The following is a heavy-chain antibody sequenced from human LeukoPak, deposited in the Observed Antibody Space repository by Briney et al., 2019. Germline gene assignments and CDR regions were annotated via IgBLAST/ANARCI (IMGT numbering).Heavy chain of an antibody. CDR2: ISYDGSNK. J-gene: IGHJ4*02. Sequence: GRSLRLSCAASGFTFSSYAMHWVRQAPGKGLEWVAVISYDGSNKYYADSVKGRFTISRDNSKNTLYLQMNSLRAEDTAVYYCAREGYGDYGFDYWGQGTLVTVSS. V-gene: IGHV3-30*14. D-gene: IGHD4-17*01. CDR1: GFTFSSYA. CDR3: AREGYGDYGFDY.